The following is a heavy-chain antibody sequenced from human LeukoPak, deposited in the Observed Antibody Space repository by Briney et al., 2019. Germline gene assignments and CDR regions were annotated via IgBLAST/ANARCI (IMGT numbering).Heavy chain of an antibody. CDR2: IYYSGST. CDR1: SGSISSSSYY. V-gene: IGHV4-39*01. D-gene: IGHD3-3*01. CDR3: ARRVFKGPVDY. Sequence: SETLSLTCIVSSGSISSSSYYWGWIRQPPGKGLEWIGSIYYSGSTYYNPSLKSRVTISVDTSKNQFSLKLSSVTAADTAVYYCARRVFKGPVDYWGQGTLVTVSS. J-gene: IGHJ4*02.